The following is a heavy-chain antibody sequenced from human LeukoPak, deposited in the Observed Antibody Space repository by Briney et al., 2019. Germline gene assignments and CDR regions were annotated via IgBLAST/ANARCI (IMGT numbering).Heavy chain of an antibody. CDR1: CVPFSCYY. CDR3: ARGRSRLAVLRTYFDY. CDR2: INHSGST. Sequence: SETLSLTYAVYCVPFSCYYWSCIRQPPGKGLECIGEINHSGSTNYHPSLKTPVTIAGATSKNQFSLKLSSVTAADTAVYYWARGRSRLAVLRTYFDYWGKGTLVTVSS. D-gene: IGHD4/OR15-4a*01. V-gene: IGHV4-34*01. J-gene: IGHJ4*02.